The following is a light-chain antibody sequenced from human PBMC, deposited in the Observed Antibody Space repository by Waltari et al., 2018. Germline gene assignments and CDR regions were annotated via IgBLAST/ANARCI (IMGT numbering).Light chain of an antibody. CDR1: QAISSA. J-gene: IGKJ4*01. CDR3: QQLHSYPVT. Sequence: AVQLTQSPSSLSASVGDRVTITCRASQAISSALSWYQQKPGKAPNLLIYDASNLESGVPSRFSGSGSGTHLTLTISSLQPADFATYYCQQLHSYPVTFGGGTKVEIK. CDR2: DAS. V-gene: IGKV1-13*02.